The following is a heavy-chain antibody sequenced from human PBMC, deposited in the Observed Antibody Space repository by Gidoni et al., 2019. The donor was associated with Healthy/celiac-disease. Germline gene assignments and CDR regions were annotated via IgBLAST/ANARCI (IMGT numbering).Heavy chain of an antibody. D-gene: IGHD4-4*01. CDR3: ARVFIETVSPTYYYYYGMDV. Sequence: QVQLVQSGAEVKKPGASVKVSCTASGYTFTGYYMHWVRQAPGQGLEWMGRINPNSGGTNYAQKFQGRVTMTRDTSISTAYMELSRLRSDDTAVYYCARVFIETVSPTYYYYYGMDVWGQGTTVTVSS. J-gene: IGHJ6*02. V-gene: IGHV1-2*06. CDR1: GYTFTGYY. CDR2: INPNSGGT.